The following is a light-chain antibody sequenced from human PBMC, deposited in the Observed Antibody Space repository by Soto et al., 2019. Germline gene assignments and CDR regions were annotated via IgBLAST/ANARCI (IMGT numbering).Light chain of an antibody. CDR3: QQYNSYPWT. CDR1: QSISSW. Sequence: DIQMTHSPSTLSPSLGARVTITCRASQSISSWLAWYQQKPGKAPKLLIYDASSLESGVPSRFSGSGSGTEFTLTISSLQPDHFATYYCQQYNSYPWTFGQGTKV. J-gene: IGKJ1*01. CDR2: DAS. V-gene: IGKV1-5*01.